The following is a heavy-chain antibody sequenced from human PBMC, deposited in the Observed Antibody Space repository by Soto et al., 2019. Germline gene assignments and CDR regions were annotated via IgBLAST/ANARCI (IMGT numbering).Heavy chain of an antibody. V-gene: IGHV4-30-4*01. CDR1: GVSLSGGYDY. CDR2: IYYSGST. J-gene: IGHJ5*02. CDR3: ARHGTYYDILTGYYNGVWFDP. Sequence: SETQSLTCGVSGVSLSGGYDYWGWLRQPPGKGLEWIGYIYYSGSTYYNPSLKSPVTISVDTSKNQFSLKLSSVTAADTAVYYCARHGTYYDILTGYYNGVWFDPWGQGTLVTVSS. D-gene: IGHD3-9*01.